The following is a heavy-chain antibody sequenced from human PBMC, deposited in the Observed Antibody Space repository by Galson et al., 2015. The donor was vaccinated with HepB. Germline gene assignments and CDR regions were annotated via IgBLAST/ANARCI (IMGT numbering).Heavy chain of an antibody. CDR2: IYPGDSDA. Sequence: QSGAEVKKPGESLKISCKGSGYNFTTYWIAWVRQMPGKGLEWMGTIYPGDSDARYSPSIQGQVTISADKSINTAYLQWSSLKASATAIYFCARPKHSGSYRLGFDCWGQGTQVTVSS. CDR1: GYNFTTYW. CDR3: ARPKHSGSYRLGFDC. V-gene: IGHV5-51*01. D-gene: IGHD1-26*01. J-gene: IGHJ4*02.